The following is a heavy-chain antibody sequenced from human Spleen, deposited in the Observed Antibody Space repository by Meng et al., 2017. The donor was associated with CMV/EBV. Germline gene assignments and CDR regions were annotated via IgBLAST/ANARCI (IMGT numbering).Heavy chain of an antibody. D-gene: IGHD1-14*01. Sequence: QIQLVQSAPEVKKPGASVKVSCRASGYIFRNYAISWVRQAPGQGLEWMGYIRGHNGDTSYAQKYQGRLTLSTDAARSTAYMEIRSLTYDDTAVYYCARGPPDTTTNDYWGQGTPVTVSS. V-gene: IGHV1-18*01. CDR3: ARGPPDTTTNDY. CDR2: IRGHNGDT. J-gene: IGHJ4*02. CDR1: GYIFRNYA.